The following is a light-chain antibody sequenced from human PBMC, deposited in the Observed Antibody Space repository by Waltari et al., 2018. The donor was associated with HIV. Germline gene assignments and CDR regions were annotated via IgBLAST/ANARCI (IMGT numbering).Light chain of an antibody. CDR2: KDS. CDR3: QSADSSGTFYV. CDR1: ALPKHY. V-gene: IGLV3-25*03. J-gene: IGLJ1*01. Sequence: SYELTQPPSVSVSPGQTARIPCSGDALPKHYAYWYQQQPGQAPVLVIYKDSERPSGIPERFSGSSSGTTVTLTISGVQAEDEADYYCQSADSSGTFYVFGTGTKVTVL.